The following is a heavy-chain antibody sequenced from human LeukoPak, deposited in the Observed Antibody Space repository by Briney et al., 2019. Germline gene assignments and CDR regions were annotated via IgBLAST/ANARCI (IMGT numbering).Heavy chain of an antibody. CDR1: GFTFSSYG. CDR3: ARDLHRRDIVVVPAAIPYHYYGMDV. D-gene: IGHD2-2*01. J-gene: IGHJ6*02. V-gene: IGHV3-33*01. Sequence: PGGSLRLSCAASGFTFSSYGMHWVRQAPGKGLEWVAVIWYDGSNKYYADSVKGRFTISRDNSKNTLYLQMNSLRAEDTAVYYCARDLHRRDIVVVPAAIPYHYYGMDVWGQGTTVTVSS. CDR2: IWYDGSNK.